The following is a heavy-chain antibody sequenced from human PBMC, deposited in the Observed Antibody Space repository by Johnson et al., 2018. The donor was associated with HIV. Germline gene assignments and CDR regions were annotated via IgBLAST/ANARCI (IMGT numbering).Heavy chain of an antibody. CDR3: ARVGSPAGLLPWAFDI. CDR1: GFTFSGNS. V-gene: IGHV3-30*04. D-gene: IGHD2-15*01. Sequence: VQVVESGGGVVLPGRSLGLSCTASGFTFSGNSMHWVRQPPGKGLEWVAVISSHGTEKHYGDSVRGRFTISRDNSKNTLYLQMNSLRAEDTAVYYCARVGSPAGLLPWAFDIWGQGTMVSVSS. CDR2: ISSHGTEK. J-gene: IGHJ3*02.